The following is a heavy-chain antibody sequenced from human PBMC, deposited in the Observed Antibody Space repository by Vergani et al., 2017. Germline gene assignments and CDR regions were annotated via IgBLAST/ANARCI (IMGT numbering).Heavy chain of an antibody. J-gene: IGHJ6*02. Sequence: QVQLQESGPGLVKPSETLTLTCDVSDSSIMTNPYWGWFRQSPGKGLEWIGCIHHSVDTHYNSSLKSRVSISIVSSSKFSLSLTAVTAADPAIYYCARHRGSGGFFPSSYFYGMDVWGHGTTVTVSS. CDR1: DSSIMTNPY. D-gene: IGHD3-10*01. CDR2: IHHSVDT. CDR3: ARHRGSGGFFPSSYFYGMDV. V-gene: IGHV4-38-2*01.